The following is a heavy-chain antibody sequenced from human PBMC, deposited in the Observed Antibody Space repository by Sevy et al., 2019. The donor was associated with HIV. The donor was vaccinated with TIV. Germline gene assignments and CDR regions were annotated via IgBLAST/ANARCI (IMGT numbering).Heavy chain of an antibody. V-gene: IGHV3-33*01. J-gene: IGHJ4*02. CDR1: QFNFDTYA. CDR2: IWYDGSSK. Sequence: GGSLRLSCVASQFNFDTYAIHWVRQAPGKGLEWVAMIWYDGSSKDYAESVKGRFAISRDNSQNTAFLQLNGLRAEDTGVYYCATNMVHAGAYDSYFNFWGQGSLVTVSS. CDR3: ATNMVHAGAYDSYFNF. D-gene: IGHD3-10*01.